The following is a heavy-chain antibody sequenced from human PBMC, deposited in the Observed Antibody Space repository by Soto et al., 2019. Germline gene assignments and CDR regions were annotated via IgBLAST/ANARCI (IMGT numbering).Heavy chain of an antibody. CDR1: GFTFSSYA. CDR3: GSAHESAYSGSQHTPSPYYFDY. D-gene: IGHD1-26*01. Sequence: GGSLRLSCAASGFTFSSYAMHWVRQAPGKGLEWVAVISYDGSNKYYADSVKGRFTITRDNSKNTLYLQMNSLRAEDTAVYYCGSAHESAYSGSQHTPSPYYFDYWGQGTLVTVSS. CDR2: ISYDGSNK. J-gene: IGHJ4*02. V-gene: IGHV3-30-3*01.